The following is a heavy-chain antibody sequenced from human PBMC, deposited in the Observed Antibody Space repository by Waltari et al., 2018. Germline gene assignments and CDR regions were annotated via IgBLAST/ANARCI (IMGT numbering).Heavy chain of an antibody. CDR3: ARLSEY. V-gene: IGHV1-2*02. CDR1: GYIFNDYS. J-gene: IGHJ1*01. CDR2: INPNGGAT. Sequence: QVDLVQSGPEVKKPGPSVKVSCKTSGYIFNDYSIPWVRRAPGQGLEWMGWINPNGGATYYAPKFRDRVTISTDTSIGTVYMHLTSLTSDDTALYFCARLSEYWGQGTLITVSS.